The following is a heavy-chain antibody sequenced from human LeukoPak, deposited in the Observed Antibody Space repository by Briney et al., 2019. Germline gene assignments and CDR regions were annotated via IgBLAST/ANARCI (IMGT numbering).Heavy chain of an antibody. CDR2: IWYDGSNK. J-gene: IGHJ4*02. D-gene: IGHD5-12*01. CDR3: ARRGYSGLPDY. Sequence: GGSLRLPCAASGSIFNSYGLHWVRQAPGKGLEWVAVIWYDGSNKYYADSVKGRFTISRDNSKNTLYLQMNSLRAEDTAVYYCARRGYSGLPDYWGQGTLVTVSS. V-gene: IGHV3-33*01. CDR1: GSIFNSYG.